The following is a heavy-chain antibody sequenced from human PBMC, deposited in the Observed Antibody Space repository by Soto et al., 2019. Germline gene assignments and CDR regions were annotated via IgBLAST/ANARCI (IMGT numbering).Heavy chain of an antibody. D-gene: IGHD2-21*01. V-gene: IGHV3-30*03. Sequence: QVQLVESGGGVVQPGRSLRLSCAASGFTFSSYGMHWVRQAPGKGLEWVAVISYDGSNKYYADSVKGRFTISRDNSKNTLYLQMNSLRVEDTAVYYCARSELFPTYYYYGMDVW. CDR1: GFTFSSYG. CDR3: ARSELFPTYYYYGMDV. J-gene: IGHJ6*01. CDR2: ISYDGSNK.